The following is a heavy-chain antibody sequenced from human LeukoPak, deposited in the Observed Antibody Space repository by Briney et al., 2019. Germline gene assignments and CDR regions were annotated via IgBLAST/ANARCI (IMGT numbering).Heavy chain of an antibody. CDR3: AKEPLKDYDFWSGYPY. CDR2: ISGSGGST. D-gene: IGHD3-3*01. V-gene: IGHV3-23*01. Sequence: GGSLRLSCAASGFTFSSYAMSWVRQAPGKGLEWVSAISGSGGSTYYADSVKGRFTISRDNSKNTLYLQMTSLRAEDTAVYYCAKEPLKDYDFWSGYPYWGQGTLVTVSS. CDR1: GFTFSSYA. J-gene: IGHJ4*02.